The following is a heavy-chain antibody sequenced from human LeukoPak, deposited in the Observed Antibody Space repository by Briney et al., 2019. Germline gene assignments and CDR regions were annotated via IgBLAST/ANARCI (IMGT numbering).Heavy chain of an antibody. Sequence: GGSLRLSCAASGFTFSDYGMHWVRQAPGKGLEWVSFIRSDGSYKYYADSVKGRFTISRDNSKNTLYLQINSLRVEDTAVYYCAKRGGVYPAHYFDYWGQGTLVTVSS. D-gene: IGHD3-16*01. CDR1: GFTFSDYG. V-gene: IGHV3-30*02. CDR3: AKRGGVYPAHYFDY. J-gene: IGHJ4*02. CDR2: IRSDGSYK.